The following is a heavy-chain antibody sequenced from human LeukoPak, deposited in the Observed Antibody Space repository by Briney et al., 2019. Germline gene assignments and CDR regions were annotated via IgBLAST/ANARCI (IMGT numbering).Heavy chain of an antibody. D-gene: IGHD6-25*01. Sequence: PGGSLRLSCAASGFTLSAYEMNWVRQAPGKGLEWVSYITSSGYTITYADSVKGRFTISRDNAENSLYLQMNSLRAEDTAVYYCARGRGAFDYWGQGTLVTVSS. CDR3: ARGRGAFDY. CDR1: GFTLSAYE. J-gene: IGHJ4*02. V-gene: IGHV3-48*03. CDR2: ITSSGYTI.